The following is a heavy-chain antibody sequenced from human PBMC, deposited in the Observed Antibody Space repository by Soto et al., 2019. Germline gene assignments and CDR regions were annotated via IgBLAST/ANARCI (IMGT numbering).Heavy chain of an antibody. J-gene: IGHJ5*02. D-gene: IGHD3-22*01. CDR3: ARDATYYYDSSGYYYWFDP. Sequence: QVQLVQSGAEVKKPGASVKVSCKASGYTFTSYYMHWVRQAPGQGLEWMGIINPSGGSTSYAQKCQGRVTMTRDTSTSTVYMELSSLRSEDTAVYYCARDATYYYDSSGYYYWFDPWGQGTLVTVSS. CDR2: INPSGGST. V-gene: IGHV1-46*01. CDR1: GYTFTSYY.